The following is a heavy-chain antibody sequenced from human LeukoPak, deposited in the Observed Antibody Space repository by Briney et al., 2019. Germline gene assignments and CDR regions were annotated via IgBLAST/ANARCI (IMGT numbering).Heavy chain of an antibody. CDR2: ISGSGGST. CDR1: GFTFSSYW. J-gene: IGHJ6*03. V-gene: IGHV3-23*01. Sequence: GGSLRLSCAASGFTFSSYWMSWVRQAPGKGLEWVSAISGSGGSTYYADSVKGRFTISRDNSKNTLYLQMNSLRAEDTAVYYCAKVGGPYYYYMDVWGKGTTVTVSS. CDR3: AKVGGPYYYYMDV.